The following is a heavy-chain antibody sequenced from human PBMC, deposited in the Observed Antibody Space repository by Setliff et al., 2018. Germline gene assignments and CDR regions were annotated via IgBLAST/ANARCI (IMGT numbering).Heavy chain of an antibody. V-gene: IGHV1-2*02. J-gene: IGHJ5*02. CDR1: AYSFSGYY. Sequence: GASVKVSCKTSAYSFSGYYIHWVRQAPGQGLEWMGWININNGGTKYAQAFQGRVTMTRDTSITTAYMELSRLTSDDTAVYYCAKTKGFGDGWFDPWGQGTLVTVSS. D-gene: IGHD3-10*01. CDR2: ININNGGT. CDR3: AKTKGFGDGWFDP.